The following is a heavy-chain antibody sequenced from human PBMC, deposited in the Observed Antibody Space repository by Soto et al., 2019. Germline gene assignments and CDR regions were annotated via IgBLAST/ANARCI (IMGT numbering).Heavy chain of an antibody. V-gene: IGHV1-69*13. CDR2: IIPVFGTT. CDR1: GGLFSSFA. D-gene: IGHD3-16*01. J-gene: IGHJ4*02. CDR3: ARGGGPYVWFNEF. Sequence: EASVKVSCKDSGGLFSSFAISWVRQAPGQGLEWMGGIIPVFGTTNYAQKFQGRVTITADESTNTAYMELSSLTSDDTAMYYCARGGGPYVWFNEFWGQGTQVTVS.